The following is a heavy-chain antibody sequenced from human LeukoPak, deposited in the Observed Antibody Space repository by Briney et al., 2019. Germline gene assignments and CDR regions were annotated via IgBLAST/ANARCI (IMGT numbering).Heavy chain of an antibody. CDR3: VKSGSYYNEPYYLDY. D-gene: IGHD3-10*01. CDR1: GFTFSRYA. V-gene: IGHV3-64D*06. Sequence: PGGSLRLSCSASGFTFSRYAMHWVRQAPGKGLEYVSGISSSGGSTYYADSVKGRFTISRDNSKNTLYLQMSSLRAEDTAVYYCVKSGSYYNEPYYLDYWGRGTLITVSS. CDR2: ISSSGGST. J-gene: IGHJ4*02.